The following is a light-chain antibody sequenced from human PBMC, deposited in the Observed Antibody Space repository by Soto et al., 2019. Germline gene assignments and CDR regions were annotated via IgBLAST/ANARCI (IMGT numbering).Light chain of an antibody. V-gene: IGLV2-14*01. J-gene: IGLJ1*01. CDR2: EVS. Sequence: QSVLTQPASVSGSPRQSITISCTGSSSDIGAYNYVSLFQQYPGKAPKLIISEVSNRPSGVSNRFSGSKSGTAASLTISGLQTEDEADYFCFSFTTDWTHVFGTGTKVTVL. CDR1: SSDIGAYNY. CDR3: FSFTTDWTHV.